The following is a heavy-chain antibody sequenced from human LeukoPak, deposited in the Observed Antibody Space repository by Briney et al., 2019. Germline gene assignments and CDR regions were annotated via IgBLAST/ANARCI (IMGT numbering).Heavy chain of an antibody. CDR3: ARDGHYYYDSSSYQDY. CDR2: ISYDGSNK. Sequence: PGRSLRLSCAASGFTFSSYAMHWVRQAPGKGLEWVAVISYDGSNKYYADSVKGRSTISRDNSRNTLYLQMNSLRAEDTAVYYCARDGHYYYDSSSYQDYWGQGTLVTVSS. J-gene: IGHJ4*02. D-gene: IGHD3-22*01. V-gene: IGHV3-30-3*01. CDR1: GFTFSSYA.